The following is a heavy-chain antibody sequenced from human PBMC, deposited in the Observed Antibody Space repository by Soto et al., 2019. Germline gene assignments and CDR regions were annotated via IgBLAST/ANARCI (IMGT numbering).Heavy chain of an antibody. J-gene: IGHJ4*02. V-gene: IGHV4-31*03. CDR2: IYYSGST. CDR3: ARGRSATVTTFDY. D-gene: IGHD4-4*01. CDR1: CGSISSGGYY. Sequence: SETLSLTCTVSCGSISSGGYYWSWIRQHPGKGLEWIGYIYYSGSTYYNPSLKSRVTISVDTSKNQFSLKLSSVTAADTAVYYCARGRSATVTTFDYWGQGTLVTVSS.